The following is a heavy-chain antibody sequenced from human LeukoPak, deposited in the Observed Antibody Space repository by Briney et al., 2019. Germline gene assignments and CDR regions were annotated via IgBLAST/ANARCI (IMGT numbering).Heavy chain of an antibody. CDR1: GGSISSSRYY. CDR2: IYYSGST. Sequence: PSETLSLTCTVSGGSISSSRYYWGWIRQPPGKGLGWIGSIYYSGSTYYNPSLKSRVTISVDTSKNQFSLKLSSVTAADTAVYYCASTIYLYYYDSSGYYSLPFDYWGQGTLVTVSS. CDR3: ASTIYLYYYDSSGYYSLPFDY. J-gene: IGHJ4*02. D-gene: IGHD3-22*01. V-gene: IGHV4-39*01.